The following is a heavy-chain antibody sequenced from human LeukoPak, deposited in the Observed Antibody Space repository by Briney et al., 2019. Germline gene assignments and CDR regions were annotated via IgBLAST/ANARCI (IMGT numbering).Heavy chain of an antibody. CDR1: GYTFTSYY. V-gene: IGHV1-46*01. J-gene: IGHJ6*03. Sequence: ASVKVSCKASGYTFTSYYMHWVRQAPGQGLEWMGIINPSGGSTSYAQKFQGRVTMTRDMSTGTVYMELSSLRSEDTAVYYCASSDSSSWYSSYYYYYMDVWGKGATVTLSS. CDR3: ASSDSSSWYSSYYYYYMDV. D-gene: IGHD6-13*01. CDR2: INPSGGST.